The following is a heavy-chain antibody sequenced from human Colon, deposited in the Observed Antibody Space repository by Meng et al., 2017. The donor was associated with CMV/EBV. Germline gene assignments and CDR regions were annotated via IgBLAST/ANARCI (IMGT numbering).Heavy chain of an antibody. CDR3: AKVGYHDSSGHFYYSDY. J-gene: IGHJ4*02. Sequence: GGSLRLSCTVSGFTLNNYGMFWVRQAPGKGLQWVAFIRYDGIQQYYAESVKGRFTTSRDNSKNTLYLQMNGLRTEDTAMYYCAKVGYHDSSGHFYYSDYWGQGTLVTVSS. D-gene: IGHD3-16*01. CDR2: IRYDGIQQ. V-gene: IGHV3-30*02. CDR1: GFTLNNYG.